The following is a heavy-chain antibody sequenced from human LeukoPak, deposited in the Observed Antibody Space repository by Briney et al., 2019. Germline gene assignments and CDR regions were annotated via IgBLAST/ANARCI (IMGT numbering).Heavy chain of an antibody. Sequence: GGSLRLSCAASGFTVSSNYMSWVRQAPGKGLEWVSVIYSGGSTYYADSVKGRFTISRDNSKNTLYLQMNSLRAEDTAVYYCAKDGITMIVVVIPFDYWGQGTLVTVSS. CDR2: IYSGGST. V-gene: IGHV3-66*02. J-gene: IGHJ4*02. CDR1: GFTVSSNY. D-gene: IGHD3-22*01. CDR3: AKDGITMIVVVIPFDY.